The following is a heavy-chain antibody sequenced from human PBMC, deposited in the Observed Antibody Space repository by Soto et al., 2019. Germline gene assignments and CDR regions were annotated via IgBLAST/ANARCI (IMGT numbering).Heavy chain of an antibody. D-gene: IGHD6-19*01. CDR2: IYWDGNE. Sequence: QITLKESGPPLVKPTQTLTLTCTFTGLSLSSSHVAVGWIRQPPGKAPECLAFIYWDGNEHYSPSLRSRLTLTKDTSKNQLFLTMADMDPEDTATYFCAHGSGWLFDYWGQGTRVTVSS. CDR3: AHGSGWLFDY. CDR1: GLSLSSSHVA. V-gene: IGHV2-5*02. J-gene: IGHJ4*02.